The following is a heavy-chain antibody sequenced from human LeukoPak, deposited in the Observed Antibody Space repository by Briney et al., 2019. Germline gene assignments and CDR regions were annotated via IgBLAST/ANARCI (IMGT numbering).Heavy chain of an antibody. CDR2: ISGSGDNT. D-gene: IGHD2-2*01. CDR1: GFAFSSYA. Sequence: GGSLRLSCAASGFAFSSYAMSWVRQAPGKGLEWVSTISGSGDNTYYADSVKGRFTISRDNSKNTLYLQMNSLRAEDTAVYYCAKENSLHCSSTSCSPFDYWGQGTLVTVSS. V-gene: IGHV3-23*01. J-gene: IGHJ4*02. CDR3: AKENSLHCSSTSCSPFDY.